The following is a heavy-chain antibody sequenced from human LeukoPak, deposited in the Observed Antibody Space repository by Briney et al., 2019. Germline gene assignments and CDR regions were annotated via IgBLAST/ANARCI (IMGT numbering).Heavy chain of an antibody. CDR3: TRQNVYYDSSGYQTTFDY. V-gene: IGHV3-73*01. CDR1: GFTFSGSA. Sequence: PGGSLRLSCAASGFTFSGSAMHWVRQASGKGLEWVGRIRSKANSYATAYAASVKGRFTISRDDSKNTAYLQMNSLKTEDTAVYYCTRQNVYYDSSGYQTTFDYWGQGTLVTVSS. D-gene: IGHD3-22*01. CDR2: IRSKANSYAT. J-gene: IGHJ4*02.